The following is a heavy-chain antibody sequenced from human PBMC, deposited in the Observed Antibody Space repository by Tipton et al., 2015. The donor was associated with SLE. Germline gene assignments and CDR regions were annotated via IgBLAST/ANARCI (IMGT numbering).Heavy chain of an antibody. Sequence: SLRLSCTASGFTFSSYWMHWVRQAPGKGLMWVSRVNNDGSGTIYADSAKGRFTISRDNAKNSLYLQMNSLRAEDTAVYYCAREPSTRIALVYYGMDVWGQGTTVTVSS. CDR3: AREPSTRIALVYYGMDV. D-gene: IGHD6-13*01. J-gene: IGHJ6*02. CDR2: VNNDGSGT. CDR1: GFTFSSYW. V-gene: IGHV3-74*01.